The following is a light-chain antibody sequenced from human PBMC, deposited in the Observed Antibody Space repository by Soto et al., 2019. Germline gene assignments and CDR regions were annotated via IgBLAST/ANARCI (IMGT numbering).Light chain of an antibody. V-gene: IGKV3-20*01. CDR2: GAS. CDR1: QSVSSSY. CDR3: QQYGSSPRT. J-gene: IGKJ2*01. Sequence: EIVLTQSPGTLSLSPGERATLSCRASQSVSSSYLAWYQQKPGQAPRLLIYGASSRPTDIPDRFSGSGSGTDFTLTISRLEPEDFAVYYCQQYGSSPRTFGQGTKLEIK.